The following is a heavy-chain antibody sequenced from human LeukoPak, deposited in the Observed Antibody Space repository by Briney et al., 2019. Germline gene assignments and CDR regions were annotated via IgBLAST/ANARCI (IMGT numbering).Heavy chain of an antibody. J-gene: IGHJ4*02. V-gene: IGHV4-61*02. CDR1: GGSINSGSYY. D-gene: IGHD1-26*01. CDR3: AREKTYGGSYYYFDY. Sequence: PSQTLSLTCTVSGGSINSGSYYWSWIRQPAGKGLEWIGRIYTSGSTNYNPSLKSRVTMSVDTSKNQFSLKLSSVTAADTAVYYCAREKTYGGSYYYFDYWGQGTLVTVSS. CDR2: IYTSGST.